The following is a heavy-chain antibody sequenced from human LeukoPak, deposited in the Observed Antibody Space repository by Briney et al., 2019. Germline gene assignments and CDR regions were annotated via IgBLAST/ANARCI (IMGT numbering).Heavy chain of an antibody. CDR1: GGSISSYY. J-gene: IGHJ4*02. CDR3: ARGYSYVSYYFDY. CDR2: IYYSGST. V-gene: IGHV4-59*01. Sequence: SETLSLTCTVSGGSISSYYWSWIRQPPGKGLEGIGYIYYSGSTNYNPSLKSRVTISVDTSKNQFSLKLSSVTAADTAVYYCARGYSYVSYYFDYWGQGTLVTVSS. D-gene: IGHD5-18*01.